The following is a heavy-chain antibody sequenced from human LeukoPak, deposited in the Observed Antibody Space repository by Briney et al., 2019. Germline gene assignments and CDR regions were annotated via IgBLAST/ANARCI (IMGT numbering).Heavy chain of an antibody. D-gene: IGHD3-22*01. CDR3: AKRGVVIRVILVGFHKEAYYFDS. CDR1: GITLSNYG. Sequence: GGSLRLSCAVSGITLSNYGMSWVRQAPGKGLEWVAGISDSGGRTNYADSVKGRFTSSRDNPKNTLYLQMNSLRAEDTAVYFCAKRGVVIRVILVGFHKEAYYFDSWGQGALVTVSS. J-gene: IGHJ4*02. V-gene: IGHV3-23*01. CDR2: ISDSGGRT.